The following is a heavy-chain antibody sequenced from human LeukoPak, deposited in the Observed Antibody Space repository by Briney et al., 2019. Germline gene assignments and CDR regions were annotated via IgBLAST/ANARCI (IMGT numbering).Heavy chain of an antibody. J-gene: IGHJ6*03. Sequence: EASVKVSCKASGYTFTSYYIHWVRQAPGQGLEWMGTINPSGGGASHAQKFQGRVTMTRDMSTTTVYMELSSLRSEDTAVYYCARDPGVPGYYYYYMDVWGKGTTVTVSS. CDR3: ARDPGVPGYYYYYMDV. D-gene: IGHD1-14*01. CDR1: GYTFTSYY. CDR2: INPSGGGA. V-gene: IGHV1-46*01.